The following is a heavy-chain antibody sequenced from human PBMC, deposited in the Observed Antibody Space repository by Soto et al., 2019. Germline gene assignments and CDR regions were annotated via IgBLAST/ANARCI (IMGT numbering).Heavy chain of an antibody. CDR1: GFTFSSYA. V-gene: IGHV3-30-3*01. CDR2: ISYDGSNK. CDR3: ARDLGDYPSWGGGYFDY. Sequence: QVQLVESGGGVVQPGRSLRLSCAASGFTFSSYAMHWVRQAPGKGLEWVAVISYDGSNKYYADSVKGRFTISRDNSKNTLYLQRNSMRAEETAVYYCARDLGDYPSWGGGYFDYWGQGTLVTVSS. J-gene: IGHJ4*02. D-gene: IGHD3-16*01.